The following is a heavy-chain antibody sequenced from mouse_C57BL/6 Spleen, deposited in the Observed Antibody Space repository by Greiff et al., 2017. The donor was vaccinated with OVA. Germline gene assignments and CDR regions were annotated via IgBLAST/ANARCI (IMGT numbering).Heavy chain of an antibody. CDR1: GFTFSSYA. Sequence: EVKLMESGGGLVKPGGSLKLSCAASGFTFSSYAMSWVRQTPEKRLEWVATISDGGSYTYYPDNVKGRFTISRDNAKNNLYLQMSHLKSEDTAMYYCARDGGYFYFDYWGQGTTLTVSS. V-gene: IGHV5-4*01. CDR2: ISDGGSYT. CDR3: ARDGGYFYFDY. J-gene: IGHJ2*01. D-gene: IGHD2-3*01.